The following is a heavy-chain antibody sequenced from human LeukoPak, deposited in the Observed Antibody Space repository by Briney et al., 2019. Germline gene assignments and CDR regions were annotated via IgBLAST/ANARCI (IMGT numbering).Heavy chain of an antibody. V-gene: IGHV3-21*01. CDR3: ARDMVRGGKDY. CDR2: ISSRSSYI. D-gene: IGHD3-10*01. J-gene: IGHJ4*02. CDR1: GFTFSSYS. Sequence: SGGSLRLSCAASGFTFSSYSMNWVRQAPGKGLEWVSSISSRSSYIYYADSVKGRFTISRDNAKNSLYLQMNSLRAEDTAVYYCARDMVRGGKDYWGQGTLVTVSS.